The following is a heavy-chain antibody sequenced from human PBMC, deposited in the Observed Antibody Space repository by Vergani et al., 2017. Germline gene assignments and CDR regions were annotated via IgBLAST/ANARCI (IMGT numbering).Heavy chain of an antibody. J-gene: IGHJ4*01. V-gene: IGHV3-23*01. D-gene: IGHD2/OR15-2a*01. CDR1: GFILSTYA. Sequence: EVQLLESGGDLVQPGGSLRLSCTASGFILSTYAMSWVRQAPGRGLAWVSSIRGPGLSTYYADSVKGRFSISRDNSKNTVFLQMHSLRAEDTAIYYCVKEKIDLGSYFFDSWGHGILVTVSS. CDR2: IRGPGLST. CDR3: VKEKIDLGSYFFDS.